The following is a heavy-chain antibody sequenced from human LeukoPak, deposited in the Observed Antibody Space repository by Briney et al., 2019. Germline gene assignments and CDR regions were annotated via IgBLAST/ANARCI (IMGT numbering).Heavy chain of an antibody. CDR3: ARVTYYYDSSGYFFDY. CDR1: GGSISSNSHY. J-gene: IGHJ4*02. V-gene: IGHV4-39*07. D-gene: IGHD3-22*01. CDR2: IYYRGST. Sequence: SETLSLTCTVSGGSISSNSHYWGWIRQPPGKGLEWIGNIYYRGSTYYNPSLKSRVTISVDTSKNQFSLKLSSVTAADTAVYYCARVTYYYDSSGYFFDYWGQGTLVTVSS.